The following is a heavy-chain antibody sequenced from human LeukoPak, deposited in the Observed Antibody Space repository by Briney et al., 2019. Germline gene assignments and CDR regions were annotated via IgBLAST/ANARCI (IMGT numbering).Heavy chain of an antibody. D-gene: IGHD1-26*01. CDR3: ARRYSGRFYIG. J-gene: IGHJ1*01. CDR2: IYYSGDT. V-gene: IGHV4-39*01. CDR1: GDSIVCSNCY. Sequence: PSETLSLTCTVSGDSIVCSNCYWGRVRQPPGTGLEWIGSIYYSGDTHYNPSLRSRVTISVDTSKNQFSLKLSSVTAADTAVYYCARRYSGRFYIGWGQGTLVTVSS.